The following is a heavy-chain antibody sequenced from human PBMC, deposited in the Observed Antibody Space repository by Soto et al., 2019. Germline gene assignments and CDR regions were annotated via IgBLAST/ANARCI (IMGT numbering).Heavy chain of an antibody. Sequence: QVQLVQSGAEVKKPGSSVKVSCKASGGTFRSYSISWVRQAPGQGLEWMGGIIPIFDITNYAQKFQGRVTITADESTSTAYMELSSIGSDDTAVYYCARPDEGGYSANHHYYYALDAGGQGTTVTV. CDR3: ARPDEGGYSANHHYYYALDA. CDR1: GGTFRSYS. CDR2: IIPIFDIT. J-gene: IGHJ6*02. V-gene: IGHV1-69*01. D-gene: IGHD3-10*01.